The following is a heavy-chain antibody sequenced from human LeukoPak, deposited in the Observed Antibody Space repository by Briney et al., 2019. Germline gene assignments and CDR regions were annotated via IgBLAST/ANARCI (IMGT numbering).Heavy chain of an antibody. CDR2: INPNSGGT. D-gene: IGHD3-22*01. J-gene: IGHJ4*02. Sequence: ASVTFSCKASGYTFTGYYMHWVRQAPGQGLEWMGWINPNSGGTNYAQKFQGRVTMTRDTSISTAYMELSRLRSDDTAVYYCARDLVYYDSSGYPDYWGQGTLVTVSS. CDR1: GYTFTGYY. V-gene: IGHV1-2*02. CDR3: ARDLVYYDSSGYPDY.